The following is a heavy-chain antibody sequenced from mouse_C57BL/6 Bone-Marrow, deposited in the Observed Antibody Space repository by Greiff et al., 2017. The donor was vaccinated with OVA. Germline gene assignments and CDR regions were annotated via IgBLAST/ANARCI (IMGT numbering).Heavy chain of an antibody. D-gene: IGHD1-1*01. J-gene: IGHJ2*01. Sequence: VQLQQSGAELVRPGASVKLSCKASGYTFTDYYINWVKQRPGQGLEWIARIYPGSGNTYYNEKFKGKATLTAEKSSSTAYMQLSSLTSEDSAVYFCARGITTVVDYWGQGTTLTVSS. CDR2: IYPGSGNT. CDR3: ARGITTVVDY. CDR1: GYTFTDYY. V-gene: IGHV1-76*01.